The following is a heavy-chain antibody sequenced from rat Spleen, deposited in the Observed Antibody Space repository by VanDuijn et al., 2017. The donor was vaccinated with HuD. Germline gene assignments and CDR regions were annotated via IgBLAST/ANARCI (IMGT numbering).Heavy chain of an antibody. Sequence: EVRLQESGPGLVKPSQTLSLTCSVTDYSITSSYTWNWIRKFPGNKLEWMGFINSAGSTNYNPTLKSRVSITRDTSKNQFFLQLNSVTTEDTATYYCARRTGQVYNNYFDYWGQGVMVTVSS. CDR3: ARRTGQVYNNYFDY. CDR1: DYSITSSYT. D-gene: IGHD1-10*01. J-gene: IGHJ2*01. CDR2: INSAGST. V-gene: IGHV3-3*01.